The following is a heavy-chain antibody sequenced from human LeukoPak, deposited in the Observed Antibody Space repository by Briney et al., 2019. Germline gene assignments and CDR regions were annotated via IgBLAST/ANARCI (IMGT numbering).Heavy chain of an antibody. D-gene: IGHD3-16*02. CDR2: ISHDVNNV. V-gene: IGHV3-30*04. CDR3: ARDIPRGASYLDY. J-gene: IGHJ4*02. CDR1: GFTFTTFA. Sequence: PGRSLRLSCAASGFTFTTFAMHWDRQAPGKGLEWVAVISHDVNNVYYADSVKGRFTISTDNSKKTLFLQMNSLRSEDTAVYYCARDIPRGASYLDYWGQGTLVSVYS.